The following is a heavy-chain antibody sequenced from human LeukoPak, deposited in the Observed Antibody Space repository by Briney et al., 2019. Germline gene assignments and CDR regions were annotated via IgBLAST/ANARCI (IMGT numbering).Heavy chain of an antibody. CDR1: GGSISSYY. V-gene: IGHV4-4*07. J-gene: IGHJ4*02. D-gene: IGHD3-22*01. Sequence: SETLSLTCTVSGGSISSYYWSWIRQPAGKGLEWIGRIYTSGSTNYNPSLKSRVTMSVDTSKNQFSLKLSSVTAADTAVYYCAGTGVTYYYDSSGPHFGCWGQGTLVTVSS. CDR3: AGTGVTYYYDSSGPHFGC. CDR2: IYTSGST.